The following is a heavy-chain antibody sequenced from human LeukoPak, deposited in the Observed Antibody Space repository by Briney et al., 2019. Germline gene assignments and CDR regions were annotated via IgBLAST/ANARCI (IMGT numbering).Heavy chain of an antibody. Sequence: ASVKVSCKASGYTFTSYYMYWVRQAPGQGLEWLGRINPNSGGTIYAQKFQGRVTMTRDTSINTAYMDLSSLTSDDTAIYYCARRSSTHAFDIWGQGTMLTVSS. D-gene: IGHD3-10*01. V-gene: IGHV1-2*06. CDR2: INPNSGGT. CDR3: ARRSSTHAFDI. J-gene: IGHJ3*02. CDR1: GYTFTSYY.